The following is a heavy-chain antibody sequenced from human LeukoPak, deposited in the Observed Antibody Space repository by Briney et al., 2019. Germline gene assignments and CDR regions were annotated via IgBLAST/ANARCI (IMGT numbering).Heavy chain of an antibody. CDR3: VRDIPEGFFDS. D-gene: IGHD1-14*01. J-gene: IGHJ4*02. CDR1: GXTVGSSY. CDR2: VYSGGNT. V-gene: IGHV3-66*01. Sequence: PGGSLRLSCAASGXTVGSSYMNWVRQAPGKGLEWVSVVYSGGNTYYADSVKGRFTISRDYSKNTLYLQMNNLRAEDTAVYYCVRDIPEGFFDSWGQGTLVTVSS.